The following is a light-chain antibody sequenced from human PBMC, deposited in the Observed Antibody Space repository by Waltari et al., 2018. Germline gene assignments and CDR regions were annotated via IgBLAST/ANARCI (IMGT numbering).Light chain of an antibody. V-gene: IGKV1-39*01. CDR2: GAS. CDR3: QQSAYTPFT. CDR1: QTIRQH. J-gene: IGKJ4*01. Sequence: DIQMTQSPSSLSASVGDRVTMSCRASQTIRQHLNWYQQKAGTAPRLLIYGASTLQSRVPSRFSGSGSGSHFTLNISSLQPEDFATYLCQQSAYTPFTFGGGTKVDIK.